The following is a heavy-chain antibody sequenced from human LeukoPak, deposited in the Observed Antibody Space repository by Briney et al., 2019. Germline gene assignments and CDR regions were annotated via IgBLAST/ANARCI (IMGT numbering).Heavy chain of an antibody. V-gene: IGHV3-15*01. Sequence: GGSLRLSCAASGFTFNKAWMSWVRQAPGKGLEWVGRIKSKTDDGTTDYAAPVKGRFTISRDDLKETPYLQMNSLKTEDTAVYYCTTGYSNYLRYYYYFYMDVWGKGTTVTVSS. CDR3: TTGYSNYLRYYYYFYMDV. J-gene: IGHJ6*03. CDR2: IKSKTDDGTT. D-gene: IGHD4-11*01. CDR1: GFTFNKAW.